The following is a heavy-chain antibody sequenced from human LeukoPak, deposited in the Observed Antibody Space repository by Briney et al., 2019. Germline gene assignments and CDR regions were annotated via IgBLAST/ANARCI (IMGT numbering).Heavy chain of an antibody. CDR2: TIPILGIA. Sequence: ASVKVSCKASGGTFSSYGISWVRQAPGQGLEWMGRTIPILGIANYAQKFQGRVTIIADKSTSTAYMELSSLRSEDTAVYYCTRDQGAVAATRAPGYWGQGTLVTVSS. V-gene: IGHV1-69*04. J-gene: IGHJ4*02. D-gene: IGHD6-19*01. CDR3: TRDQGAVAATRAPGY. CDR1: GGTFSSYG.